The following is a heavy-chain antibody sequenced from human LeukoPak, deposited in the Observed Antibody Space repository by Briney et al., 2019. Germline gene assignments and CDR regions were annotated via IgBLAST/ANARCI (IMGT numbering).Heavy chain of an antibody. Sequence: SETLSLTCSVSGDSFSNYYWTWIRQPPGKGLEWIGYVYYSGSTNHNPSLKTRLHLSVDTSKNRFSLKLSSVTAADTAVYYCASSPRLTTSWFLFDSWGHGTLVTVSS. V-gene: IGHV4-59*08. D-gene: IGHD2-2*01. CDR3: ASSPRLTTSWFLFDS. CDR1: GDSFSNYY. J-gene: IGHJ5*01. CDR2: VYYSGST.